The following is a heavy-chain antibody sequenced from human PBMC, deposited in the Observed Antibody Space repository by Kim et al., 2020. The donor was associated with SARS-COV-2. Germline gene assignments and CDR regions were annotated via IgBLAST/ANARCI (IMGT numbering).Heavy chain of an antibody. D-gene: IGHD7-27*01. CDR3: ARDEDANWGSITY. J-gene: IGHJ4*02. Sequence: YGNSVKGRFTISRDNSRNIVYLEMNSLRNDDTAVYYCARDEDANWGSITYWGRGTLVTVSS. V-gene: IGHV3-11*06.